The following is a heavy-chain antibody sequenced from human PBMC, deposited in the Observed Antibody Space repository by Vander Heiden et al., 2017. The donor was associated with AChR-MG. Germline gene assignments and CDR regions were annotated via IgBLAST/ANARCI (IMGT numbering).Heavy chain of an antibody. J-gene: IGHJ4*02. V-gene: IGHV3-30*02. D-gene: IGHD3-10*01. CDR3: AKDSGYYGSGSYYIIR. CDR1: GLTFSSNG. CDR2: IRYDGSNK. Sequence: QVPLVESGGGVVQPGGSLRLPCAASGLTFSSNGKHWVRQAPGKGLEWVAFIRYDGSNKYYADAVKGRFTISRDNSKNTLYLQMNSLRAEDTAVYYCAKDSGYYGSGSYYIIRWGQGTLVTVSS.